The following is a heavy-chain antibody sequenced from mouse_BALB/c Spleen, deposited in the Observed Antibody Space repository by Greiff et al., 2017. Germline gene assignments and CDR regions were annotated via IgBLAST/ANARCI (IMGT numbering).Heavy chain of an antibody. J-gene: IGHJ2*01. Sequence: QVQLQQSGAELVRPGTSVKVSCKASGYAFTNYLIEWVKQRPGHGLEWIGEILPGSGSTNYNEKFKGKATFTADTSSNTAYMQLSSLTSEDSAVYYCARRGIHYYGYYFDYWGQGTTLTVSS. V-gene: IGHV1-54*02. CDR2: ILPGSGST. CDR3: ARRGIHYYGYYFDY. CDR1: GYAFTNYL. D-gene: IGHD1-2*01.